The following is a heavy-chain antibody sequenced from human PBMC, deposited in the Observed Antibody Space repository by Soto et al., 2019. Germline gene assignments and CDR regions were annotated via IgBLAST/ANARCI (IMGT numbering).Heavy chain of an antibody. CDR3: ANSGEQLVLGLLMN. D-gene: IGHD6-6*01. CDR1: GFTFSSYA. J-gene: IGHJ4*02. CDR2: ISGSGGST. V-gene: IGHV3-23*01. Sequence: HGGSLRLSCAASGFTFSSYAMSWVRQAPGKGLEWVSAISGSGGSTYYADSVKGRFTISRDNSKNTLYLQMNSLRAEDTAVYYCANSGEQLVLGLLMNWGQGTLVTVSS.